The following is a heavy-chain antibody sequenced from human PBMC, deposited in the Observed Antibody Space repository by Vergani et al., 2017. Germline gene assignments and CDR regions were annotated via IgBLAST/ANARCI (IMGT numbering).Heavy chain of an antibody. CDR1: GFTFSSYA. J-gene: IGHJ4*02. CDR3: ARGVITVGGVIVIRRPFDY. Sequence: EVQLLESGGGLVQHGGSLRLSCAASGFTFSSYAMSWVRQAPGKGLEWVSAISGSGGSTYYADSVKGRFTISRDNSKNTLYLQMNSLRAEDTAVYYCARGVITVGGVIVIRRPFDYWGQGTLVTVSS. CDR2: ISGSGGST. D-gene: IGHD3-16*02. V-gene: IGHV3-23*01.